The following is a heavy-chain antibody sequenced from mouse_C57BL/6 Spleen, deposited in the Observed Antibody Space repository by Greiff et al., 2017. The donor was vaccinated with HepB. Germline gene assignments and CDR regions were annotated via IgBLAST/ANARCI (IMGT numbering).Heavy chain of an antibody. J-gene: IGHJ4*01. CDR3: ASITTVVAGAMDY. D-gene: IGHD1-1*01. CDR1: GYAFSSSW. Sequence: VKLMESGPELVKPGASVKISCKASGYAFSSSWMNWVKQRPGKGLEWIGRIYPGDGDTNYNAKFKGKATLTADKSSSTAYMQLSSLTSEDSAVYFCASITTVVAGAMDYWGQGTAVTVSS. CDR2: IYPGDGDT. V-gene: IGHV1-82*01.